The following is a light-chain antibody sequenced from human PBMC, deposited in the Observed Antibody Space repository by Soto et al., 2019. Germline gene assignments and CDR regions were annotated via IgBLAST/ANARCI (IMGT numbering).Light chain of an antibody. CDR1: NSNIGSKY. CDR2: RNN. V-gene: IGLV1-47*01. J-gene: IGLJ2*01. Sequence: QSVLTQPPSASGTPGQRVTISCSGSNSNIGSKYVYWYQQFPGTAPKLLIYRNNQRHSWAPDRFSGSKSGTSASLAISDLRSVDEADYYCASWDASVGGRAFGGGTKLTVL. CDR3: ASWDASVGGRA.